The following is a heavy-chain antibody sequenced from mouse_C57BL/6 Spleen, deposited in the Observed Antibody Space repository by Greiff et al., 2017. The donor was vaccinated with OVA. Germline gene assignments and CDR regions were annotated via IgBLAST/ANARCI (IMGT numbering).Heavy chain of an antibody. J-gene: IGHJ3*01. Sequence: EVKLVESGGGLVKPGGSLKLSCAASGFTFSSYAMSWVRQTPEKRLEWVATISDGGSYTYYPDNVKGRFTISRDNAKNNLYLQMSHLKSEDTAMYYCAREDGNYGAYWGQGTLVTVSA. CDR3: AREDGNYGAY. CDR2: ISDGGSYT. D-gene: IGHD2-1*01. CDR1: GFTFSSYA. V-gene: IGHV5-4*01.